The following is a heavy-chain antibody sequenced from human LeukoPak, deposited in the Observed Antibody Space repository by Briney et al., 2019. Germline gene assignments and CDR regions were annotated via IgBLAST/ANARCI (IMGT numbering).Heavy chain of an antibody. V-gene: IGHV4-30-2*01. CDR2: IYHSGST. D-gene: IGHD1-26*01. CDR3: ARGKGGIIDY. CDR1: GGSISSGGYS. Sequence: SETLPLTCAVSGGSISSGGYSWSWIRQPPGKGLEWIGYIYHSGSTYYNPSLKSRVTISVDRSKNQLSLKLSSVTAADTAVYYCARGKGGIIDYWGQGTLVTVSS. J-gene: IGHJ4*02.